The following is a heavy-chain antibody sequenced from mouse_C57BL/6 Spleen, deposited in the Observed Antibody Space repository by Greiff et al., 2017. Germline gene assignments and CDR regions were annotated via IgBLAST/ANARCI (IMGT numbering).Heavy chain of an antibody. CDR2: IYPGDGDT. V-gene: IGHV1-82*01. Sequence: VMLVESGPELVKPGASVKISCKASGYAFSSSWMNWVKQRPGKGLEWIGRIYPGDGDTNYNGKFKGKATLTADKSSSTAYMQLSSLTSEDSAVYFCARESGTYLFAYWGQGTLVTVSA. J-gene: IGHJ3*01. D-gene: IGHD5-1*01. CDR3: ARESGTYLFAY. CDR1: GYAFSSSW.